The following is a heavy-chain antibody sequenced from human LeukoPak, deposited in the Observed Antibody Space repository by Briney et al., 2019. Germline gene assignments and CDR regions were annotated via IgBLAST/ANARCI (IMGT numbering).Heavy chain of an antibody. CDR2: VGAGGRRT. CDR3: AKGLDYYGSGSYDH. J-gene: IGHJ4*02. V-gene: IGHV3-23*01. Sequence: GGSLRLSCAASGFTFSSYAMTWVRQAPGKGLEWVSTVGAGGRRTYYADSVRGRFTISRDNSKSTVYLQMNTLRAEDTAVYYCAKGLDYYGSGSYDHWGQGTLVTVSS. CDR1: GFTFSSYA. D-gene: IGHD3-10*01.